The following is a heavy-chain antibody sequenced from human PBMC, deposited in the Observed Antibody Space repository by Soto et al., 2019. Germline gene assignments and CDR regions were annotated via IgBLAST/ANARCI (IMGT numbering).Heavy chain of an antibody. CDR1: GGSTSSYY. Sequence: PSETLSLTCSVSGGSTSSYYWNWIRQPPGKGLEWIGYVYHSGATSYGPSLKSRVTMSVDTSKNQFSLTLSSVTAADTAVYYCARVIRIYGSGMRAFDIWGQGTMVT. D-gene: IGHD3-10*01. CDR2: VYHSGAT. V-gene: IGHV4-59*01. CDR3: ARVIRIYGSGMRAFDI. J-gene: IGHJ3*02.